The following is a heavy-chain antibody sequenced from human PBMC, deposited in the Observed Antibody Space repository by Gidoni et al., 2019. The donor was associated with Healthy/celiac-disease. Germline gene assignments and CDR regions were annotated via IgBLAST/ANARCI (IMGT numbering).Heavy chain of an antibody. CDR3: ARERDYGDYPPYYYNGMDV. CDR2: SYYSGST. V-gene: IGHV4-31*03. Sequence: QVQLQESGPGLVKPSQTLSLTCTVSRGSISSGGYYWSWIRQHPGKGLEWIGYSYYSGSTYYNPSLKSRVTISVDTSKNQFSLKLSSVTAADTAVYYCARERDYGDYPPYYYNGMDVWGQGTTVNVSS. D-gene: IGHD4-17*01. J-gene: IGHJ6*02. CDR1: RGSISSGGYY.